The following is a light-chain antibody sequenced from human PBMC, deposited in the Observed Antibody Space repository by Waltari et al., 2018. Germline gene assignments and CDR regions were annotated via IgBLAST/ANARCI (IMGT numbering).Light chain of an antibody. CDR1: QSVLYSSNNKNY. V-gene: IGKV4-1*01. CDR3: QQYLSTPPT. Sequence: IVMTQSPDSLAASLGARAPINCKSSQSVLYSSNNKNYLAWYQQKPGQPPKLLIYWASTRESGVPDRFSGSGSGTDFTLTISSLQAEDVAVYYCQQYLSTPPTFGQGTKVEIK. J-gene: IGKJ1*01. CDR2: WAS.